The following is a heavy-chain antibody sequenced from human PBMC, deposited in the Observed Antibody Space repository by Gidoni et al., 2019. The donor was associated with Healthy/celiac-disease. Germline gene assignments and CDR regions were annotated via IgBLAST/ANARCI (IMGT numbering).Heavy chain of an antibody. CDR2: IDTSGST. J-gene: IGHJ6*02. CDR1: GGSISSYY. CDR3: ARDGSTVNPPDYGMDV. Sequence: QVQLQESGTGLVKPSETLSLTCTVSGGSISSYYWSWIRQPAGKGLEWIGRIDTSGSTNYNPSLKGRVTMSVDTSKNQFSLKLSSVTAADTAVYYCARDGSTVNPPDYGMDVWGQGTTVTVSS. V-gene: IGHV4-4*07. D-gene: IGHD4-4*01.